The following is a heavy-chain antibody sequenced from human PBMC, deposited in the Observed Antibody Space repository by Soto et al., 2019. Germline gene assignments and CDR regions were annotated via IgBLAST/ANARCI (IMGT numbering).Heavy chain of an antibody. D-gene: IGHD4-4*01. CDR3: SRSILTTSARYSDP. CDR2: VRKKANSYST. Sequence: XGSLRLSCASSVFIFSDYYMDCIRHAPGKWLEWVGRVRKKANSYSTEYAASVKGRFTISRDDSENSLYLQMNSLKTEDTAVYYCSRSILTTSARYSDPWGQRTLGSLSS. CDR1: VFIFSDYY. J-gene: IGHJ5*02. V-gene: IGHV3-72*01.